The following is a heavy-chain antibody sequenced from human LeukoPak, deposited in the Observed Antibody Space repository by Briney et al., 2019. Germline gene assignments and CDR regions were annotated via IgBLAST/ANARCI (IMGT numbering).Heavy chain of an antibody. V-gene: IGHV4-39*07. CDR3: ARSSRRTDY. J-gene: IGHJ4*02. CDR2: IYYSGST. D-gene: IGHD6-13*01. Sequence: SETLSLTCTVSGGSISSSSYYWGWIRQPPGKGLEWIGSIYYSGSTYYNPSLKSRVTISVDTSKNQFSLKLSSVTAADTAVYYCARSSRRTDYWGQGTLVTVSS. CDR1: GGSISSSSYY.